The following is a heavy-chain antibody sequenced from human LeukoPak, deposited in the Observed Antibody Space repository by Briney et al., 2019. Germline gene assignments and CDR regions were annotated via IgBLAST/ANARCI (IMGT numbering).Heavy chain of an antibody. V-gene: IGHV3-74*01. J-gene: IGHJ4*02. CDR2: INGDGGAI. CDR1: RFSFSTAW. Sequence: GESLRLSCVASRFSFSTAWMHWARQTPGKGLVWVSHINGDGGAINYADDVKGRFTISRDNAKSTLYLQMNSLRVEDTAVYYCANGRTSYGYLAHDYWGQGTLVTVSS. D-gene: IGHD5-18*01. CDR3: ANGRTSYGYLAHDY.